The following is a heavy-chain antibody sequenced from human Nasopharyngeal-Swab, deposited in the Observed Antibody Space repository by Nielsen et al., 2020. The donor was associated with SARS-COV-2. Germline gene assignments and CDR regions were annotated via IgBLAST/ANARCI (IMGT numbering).Heavy chain of an antibody. Sequence: SETLSLTCAVYGGSFSGYYWSWIRQPPGKGLEWIGYIYHSGSTYYNPSLKSRVTISVDRSKNQFSLKLSSVTAADTAVYYCARGWLRPPYFDYWGQGTLVTVSS. J-gene: IGHJ4*02. CDR1: GGSFSGYY. D-gene: IGHD5-12*01. CDR3: ARGWLRPPYFDY. V-gene: IGHV4-34*01. CDR2: IYHSGST.